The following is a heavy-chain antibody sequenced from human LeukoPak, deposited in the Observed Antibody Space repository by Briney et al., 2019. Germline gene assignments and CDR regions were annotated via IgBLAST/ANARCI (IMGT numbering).Heavy chain of an antibody. CDR2: INPNGGAT. Sequence: VASVKVSCKASGYIFTGYYLFWVRQAPGQGLEWMGWINPNGGATRYAQKFQGRVTLTCDTSIRTTYMELSSLTSDDTAVYYCARDERCSDADHHYPDLGYWGQGTLVTVSS. D-gene: IGHD3-16*01. V-gene: IGHV1-2*02. CDR3: ARDERCSDADHHYPDLGY. J-gene: IGHJ4*02. CDR1: GYIFTGYY.